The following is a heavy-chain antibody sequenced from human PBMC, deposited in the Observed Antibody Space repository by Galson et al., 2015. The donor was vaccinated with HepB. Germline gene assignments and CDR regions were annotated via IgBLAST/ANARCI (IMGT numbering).Heavy chain of an antibody. CDR1: GGSFSGYY. CDR2: INHSGST. CDR3: ARGRKWEPGFDY. V-gene: IGHV4-34*01. Sequence: SETLSLTCAVYGGSFSGYYWSWIRQPPGKGLEWIGEINHSGSTNYNPSLKSRVTISVDTSKNQFSLKLSSVTAADTAVYYCARGRKWEPGFDYWGQGTLVTVSS. J-gene: IGHJ4*02. D-gene: IGHD1-26*01.